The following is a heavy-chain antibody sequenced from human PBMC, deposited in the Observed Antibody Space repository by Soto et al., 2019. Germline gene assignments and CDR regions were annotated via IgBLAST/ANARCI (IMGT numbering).Heavy chain of an antibody. V-gene: IGHV3-30*18. J-gene: IGHJ6*02. CDR3: AKVTFSGDSYYYYGMDV. CDR2: VSYDGSNK. Sequence: PGGSLSLSCAASGFTFSAYGVHWVRQAPGKGLAWVAVVSYDGSNKYYAAALKGRFTISIDKSWNTLYLQMNSLRAEDTAVYYCAKVTFSGDSYYYYGMDVWGQGTTVTVSS. CDR1: GFTFSAYG. D-gene: IGHD1-26*01.